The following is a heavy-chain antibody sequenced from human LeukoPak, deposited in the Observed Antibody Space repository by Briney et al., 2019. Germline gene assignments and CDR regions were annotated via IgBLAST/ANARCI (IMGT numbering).Heavy chain of an antibody. D-gene: IGHD6-13*01. CDR1: GFTFSSYG. CDR2: ISYDGSDK. CDR3: AKANSSSWLTWVDY. Sequence: GGSLRLSCAASGFTFSSYGMHWVRQAPGKGLEWVALISYDGSDKYYADSVKGRFTISRDNSKNTLYLQMNSLRAEDTAVYYCAKANSSSWLTWVDYWGQGTLVTVSS. J-gene: IGHJ4*02. V-gene: IGHV3-30*18.